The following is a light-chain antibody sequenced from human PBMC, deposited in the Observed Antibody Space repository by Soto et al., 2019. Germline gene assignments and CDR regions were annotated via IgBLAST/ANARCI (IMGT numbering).Light chain of an antibody. CDR2: MVS. CDR1: SSDVGNYNY. V-gene: IGLV2-14*01. Sequence: QSVLTQPASVSGSPGQSITISCTGTSSDVGNYNYVSWYQQYPGRVPKLLIYMVSNRPSGVSNRFSGSKSGNTASLTISGLQAEDEADYFCNSTTPCSLYVFGTGTKVTVL. CDR3: NSTTPCSLYV. J-gene: IGLJ1*01.